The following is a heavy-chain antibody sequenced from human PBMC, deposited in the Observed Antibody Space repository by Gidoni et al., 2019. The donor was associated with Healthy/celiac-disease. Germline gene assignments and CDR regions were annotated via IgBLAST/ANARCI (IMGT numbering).Heavy chain of an antibody. J-gene: IGHJ4*02. CDR2: INHSGST. Sequence: QVQLQQWGAGLLKPSETLSLTCAVYGGSFSGYYWSWIRQPPGKGLEWIGEINHSGSTNYNPSLKSRVTISVDTSKNQFSLKLSSVTAADTAVYYCARGQGYYDSSGYYYVGFYFDYWGQGTLVTVSS. CDR1: GGSFSGYY. D-gene: IGHD3-22*01. V-gene: IGHV4-34*01. CDR3: ARGQGYYDSSGYYYVGFYFDY.